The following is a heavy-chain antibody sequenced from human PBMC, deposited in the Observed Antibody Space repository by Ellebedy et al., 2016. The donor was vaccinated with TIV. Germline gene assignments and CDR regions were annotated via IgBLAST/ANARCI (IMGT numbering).Heavy chain of an antibody. V-gene: IGHV1-46*01. Sequence: AASVKVSCKASGYTFTSYYMHWVRQAPGQGLEWMGIINPSGGSTGYAQKFQGRVTITRDTSASTAYMELSSLRSEDTAVYYCARLYDSSGYGDDYWGQGTLVTVSS. CDR2: INPSGGST. D-gene: IGHD3-22*01. CDR1: GYTFTSYY. J-gene: IGHJ4*02. CDR3: ARLYDSSGYGDDY.